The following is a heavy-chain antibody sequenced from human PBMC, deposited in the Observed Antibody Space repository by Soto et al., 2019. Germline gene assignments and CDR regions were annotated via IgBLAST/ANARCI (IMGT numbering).Heavy chain of an antibody. J-gene: IGHJ6*02. CDR1: GGTFSSYA. CDR2: IIPIFGTA. D-gene: IGHD3-16*02. Sequence: QVQLVQSGAEVKKPGSSVKVSCKASGGTFSSYAISWVRQAPGQGLEWMGGIIPIFGTANYAQKFQGRVTITADESTSTDYMELSSLRSEDTVVYYCARYHYTPAAFRYGMDVWGQGTTVTVSS. V-gene: IGHV1-69*12. CDR3: ARYHYTPAAFRYGMDV.